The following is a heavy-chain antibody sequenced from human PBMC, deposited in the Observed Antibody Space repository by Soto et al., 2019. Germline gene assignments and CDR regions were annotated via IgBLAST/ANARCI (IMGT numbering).Heavy chain of an antibody. J-gene: IGHJ5*02. V-gene: IGHV3-23*01. CDR3: XXXXXXXXXXFDP. Sequence: EVQLLESGGGLVQPGGSLRLSCAASGFTFSSYAMSXXXXXXXXXXEWVSAISGSGGSTYYADSVKGRFTISRDNSKXXXXXXXXXXXXXXXXXXXXXXXXXXXXXXFDPWGQGTLVTVSS. CDR1: GFTFSSYA. CDR2: ISGSGGST.